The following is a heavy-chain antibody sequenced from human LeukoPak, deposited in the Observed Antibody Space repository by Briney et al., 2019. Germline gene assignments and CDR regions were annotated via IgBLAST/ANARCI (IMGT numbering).Heavy chain of an antibody. Sequence: GGSLRLSCAASGFTFNEYTMHWVRQAPGKGLEWVSLSSWDGGSTYYADSVRGRCTVSRDNSKSSLYLQLNSLGTEDTALYYCAKDGSRYSYIDVWGKGTTVTVSS. CDR2: SSWDGGST. V-gene: IGHV3-43*01. CDR1: GFTFNEYT. J-gene: IGHJ6*03. D-gene: IGHD1-26*01. CDR3: AKDGSRYSYIDV.